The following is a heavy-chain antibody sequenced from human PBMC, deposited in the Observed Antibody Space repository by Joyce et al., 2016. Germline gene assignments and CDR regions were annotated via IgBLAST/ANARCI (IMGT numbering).Heavy chain of an antibody. Sequence: EVQLLESGGGLVQPGGSLRLSCAASGFTFNRYTMTWVRLAPGKGLEWVSGMTGGGGTTYYADSVKGRFTISRDNSEHTLYLQMNSLRAEDTAVYYCAKGRGDSYGYFDHWGQGTLVTVST. D-gene: IGHD7-27*01. CDR2: MTGGGGTT. CDR1: GFTFNRYT. V-gene: IGHV3-23*01. J-gene: IGHJ4*02. CDR3: AKGRGDSYGYFDH.